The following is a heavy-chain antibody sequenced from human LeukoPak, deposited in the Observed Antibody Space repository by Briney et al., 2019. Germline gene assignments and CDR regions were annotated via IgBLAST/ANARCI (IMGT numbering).Heavy chain of an antibody. V-gene: IGHV7-4-1*02. Sequence: GASVKVSCKASGYTFTSYAMNWVRQAPGQGLEWMGWINTNTGNPTYAQGFTGRFVFSLDTSVSTAYLQISSLKAEDTAVYYCATIWFGESDDAFDIWGQGTMVTVSS. CDR3: ATIWFGESDDAFDI. CDR1: GYTFTSYA. J-gene: IGHJ3*02. D-gene: IGHD3-10*01. CDR2: INTNTGNP.